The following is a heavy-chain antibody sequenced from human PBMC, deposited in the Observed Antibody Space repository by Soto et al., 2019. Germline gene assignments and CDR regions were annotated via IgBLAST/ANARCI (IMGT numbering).Heavy chain of an antibody. V-gene: IGHV1-69*13. CDR3: ARDGGRHSGGIDY. J-gene: IGHJ4*02. CDR2: IIPIFGTA. D-gene: IGHD1-26*01. CDR1: GGTFSSYS. Sequence: AAVKVSCKACGGTFSSYSINWVRQAPGQGLEWMGEIIPIFGTANYAQKFQGRVTITADESTSTAYMELSSLRSEDTAVYYCARDGGRHSGGIDYWGQGTLVTV.